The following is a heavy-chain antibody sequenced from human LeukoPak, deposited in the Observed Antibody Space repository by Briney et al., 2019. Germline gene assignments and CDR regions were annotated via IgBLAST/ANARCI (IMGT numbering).Heavy chain of an antibody. Sequence: SETLSLTCTVSGGSISSYYWSWIRQPAGKGLEWIGRIYTSGSTNYNPSLKSRVTMSVATSKKQFSLKLSSVTAADTAVYYCARVVVVTQLYYYYYMDVWGKGTTVTVSS. D-gene: IGHD2-21*02. CDR1: GGSISSYY. CDR3: ARVVVVTQLYYYYYMDV. CDR2: IYTSGST. J-gene: IGHJ6*03. V-gene: IGHV4-4*07.